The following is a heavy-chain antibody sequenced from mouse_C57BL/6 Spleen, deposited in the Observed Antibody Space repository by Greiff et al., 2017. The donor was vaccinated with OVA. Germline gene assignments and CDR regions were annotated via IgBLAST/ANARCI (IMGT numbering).Heavy chain of an antibody. CDR2: IRNKANGYTT. CDR3: ARSNYDYDEGFAY. D-gene: IGHD2-4*01. CDR1: GLTFTDYY. V-gene: IGHV7-3*01. Sequence: EVKLVESGGGLVQPGGSLSLSCAASGLTFTDYYMSWVRQPPGKALEWLGFIRNKANGYTTEYSASVKGRFTISRDNSQSILYLQMNALRAEDSATYYCARSNYDYDEGFAYWGQGTLVTVSA. J-gene: IGHJ3*01.